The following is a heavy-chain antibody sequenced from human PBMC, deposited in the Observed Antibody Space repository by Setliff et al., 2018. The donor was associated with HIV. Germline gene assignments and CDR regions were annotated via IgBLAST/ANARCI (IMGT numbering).Heavy chain of an antibody. CDR3: ARQVGNKVLFDS. D-gene: IGHD7-27*01. CDR1: GDSISSYY. V-gene: IGHV4-59*01. Sequence: SETLSLTCTVSGDSISSYYWSWIRQPPGKGLECIGYIYYSGSTNYNPSLKSRVTISVDTSKNQLSLKLSYVTAADTAVYYCARQVGNKVLFDSWGQGTLVTVS. CDR2: IYYSGST. J-gene: IGHJ4*02.